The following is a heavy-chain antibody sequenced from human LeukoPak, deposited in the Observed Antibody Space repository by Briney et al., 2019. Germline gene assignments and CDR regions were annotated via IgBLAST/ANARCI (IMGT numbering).Heavy chain of an antibody. V-gene: IGHV3-21*01. CDR3: ARVLAAAGSWWFDP. D-gene: IGHD6-13*01. CDR1: GFTFSSYS. J-gene: IGHJ5*02. CDR2: ISSSSSYI. Sequence: GGSLRLSCAASGFTFSSYSMNWVRQAPGKGLEWVSSISSSSSYIYYADSVKGRFTISRDNAKNSLYLQMNSLRAEDTAVYYCARVLAAAGSWWFDPWGQGTLVTVSS.